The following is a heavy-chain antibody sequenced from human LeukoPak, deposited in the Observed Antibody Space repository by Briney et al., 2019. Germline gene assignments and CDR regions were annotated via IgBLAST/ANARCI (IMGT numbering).Heavy chain of an antibody. CDR1: GGSISSGSYS. V-gene: IGHV4-39*01. CDR2: IYYSGDT. Sequence: PSETLSLTCTVSGGSISSGSYSWAWIRQPPGKGLEWIGNIYYSGDTYYNPSLKSRVTISVDTSKNQFSLKLSSVTAADTAVYFCARQGNNWFDPWGQGTLATVSS. CDR3: ARQGNNWFDP. J-gene: IGHJ5*02.